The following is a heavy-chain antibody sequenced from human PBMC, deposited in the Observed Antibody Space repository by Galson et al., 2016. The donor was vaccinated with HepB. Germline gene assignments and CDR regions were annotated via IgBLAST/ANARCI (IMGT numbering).Heavy chain of an antibody. CDR1: GFTFNSYA. V-gene: IGHV3-23*01. D-gene: IGHD1-14*01. CDR3: AKCPPGTRGSLDS. J-gene: IGHJ4*02. Sequence: SLRLSCAGSGFTFNSYAMNWVRQAPGKGLEWTSLTSDNGHATYYADPVRGRFSIARDNSKNTLYLQMNSLRADDTAVYYCAKCPPGTRGSLDSWGQGTLVTVSS. CDR2: TSDNGHAT.